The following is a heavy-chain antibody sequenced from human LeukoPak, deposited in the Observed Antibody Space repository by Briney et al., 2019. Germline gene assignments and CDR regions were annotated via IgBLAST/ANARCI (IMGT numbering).Heavy chain of an antibody. Sequence: SETLSLTCAVSGYSISSGYYWGWIRQPPGKGLEWIGSIYYSGSTYYNPSLKSRVTISVDTSKNQFSLKLSSVTAADTAVYYCARLDPGRITIFGVGYAFDIWGQGTMVTVSS. CDR3: ARLDPGRITIFGVGYAFDI. D-gene: IGHD3-3*01. CDR2: IYYSGST. CDR1: GYSISSGYY. J-gene: IGHJ3*02. V-gene: IGHV4-38-2*01.